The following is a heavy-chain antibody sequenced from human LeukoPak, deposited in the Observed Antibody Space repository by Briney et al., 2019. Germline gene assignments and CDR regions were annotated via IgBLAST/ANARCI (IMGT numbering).Heavy chain of an antibody. J-gene: IGHJ6*03. Sequence: ASVKVSCKASGYTFTSYYMHWVRQAPGQGLEWMGIINPSGGSTSCAQKFQGRATMTRDMSTSTVYMELSSLRSEDTAVYYCARDLSSEHYYYYMDVWGKGTTVTVSS. V-gene: IGHV1-46*01. D-gene: IGHD3-22*01. CDR1: GYTFTSYY. CDR3: ARDLSSEHYYYYMDV. CDR2: INPSGGST.